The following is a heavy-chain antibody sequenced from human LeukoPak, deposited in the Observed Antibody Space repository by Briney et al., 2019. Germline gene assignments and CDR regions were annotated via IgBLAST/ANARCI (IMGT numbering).Heavy chain of an antibody. V-gene: IGHV3-30*03. CDR2: ISYDGSNK. D-gene: IGHD6-13*01. CDR3: ARAYTSSTSSFDY. Sequence: GGSLRLSCAASGFTFSSYGMHWVRQAPGKGLEWVSVISYDGSNKYFADSVKGRFTISRDNSKNTLYLQMNSLRAEDTAMYYCARAYTSSTSSFDYWGQGTLVTVSS. CDR1: GFTFSSYG. J-gene: IGHJ4*02.